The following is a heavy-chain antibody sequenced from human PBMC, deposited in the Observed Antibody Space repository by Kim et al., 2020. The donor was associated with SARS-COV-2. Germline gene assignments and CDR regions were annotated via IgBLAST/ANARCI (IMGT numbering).Heavy chain of an antibody. CDR1: GGSISSSNW. J-gene: IGHJ4*02. V-gene: IGHV4-4*02. CDR3: ASLRSYCSSTSCYDY. Sequence: SETLSLTCAVSGGSISSSNWWSWVRQPPGTGLEWIGEIYHSGSTNYNPSLKSRVTISVDKSKNQFSLKLSSVTAADTAVYYCASLRSYCSSTSCYDYWGQGTLVTVSS. D-gene: IGHD2-2*01. CDR2: IYHSGST.